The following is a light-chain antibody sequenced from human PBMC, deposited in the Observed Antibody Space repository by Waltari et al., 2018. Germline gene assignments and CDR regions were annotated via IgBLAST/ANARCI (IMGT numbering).Light chain of an antibody. CDR3: CSYAGSSTL. CDR2: EGS. Sequence: QSALTQPASASGSPGQSITISCTGTSSDVGRYNLVSWYQQHPGKAPKLMIYEGSKRPSGVSTRFSGSKSGNAASLTISGLQAEDEAYYYCCSYAGSSTLFGTGTKVTVL. V-gene: IGLV2-23*03. CDR1: SSDVGRYNL. J-gene: IGLJ1*01.